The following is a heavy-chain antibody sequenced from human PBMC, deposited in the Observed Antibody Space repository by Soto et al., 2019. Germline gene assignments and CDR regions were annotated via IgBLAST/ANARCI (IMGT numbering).Heavy chain of an antibody. V-gene: IGHV4-4*02. CDR1: GGPISSSNW. CDR3: ARLPGYCSGGSCYYYGMDV. J-gene: IGHJ6*02. Sequence: PSETLSLTCAVSGGPISSSNWWSWVRQPPGKGLEWIGGIYHSGSTNYNPSLKSRVTISVDKSKNQFSLKLSSVTAADTAVYYCARLPGYCSGGSCYYYGMDVWGQGTTVTVSS. D-gene: IGHD2-15*01. CDR2: IYHSGST.